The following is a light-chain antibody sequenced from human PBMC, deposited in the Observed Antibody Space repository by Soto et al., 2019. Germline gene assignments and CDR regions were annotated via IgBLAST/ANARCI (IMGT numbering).Light chain of an antibody. V-gene: IGLV3-25*02. J-gene: IGLJ1*01. Sequence: SYELTQPPSVSVFPGQTARITCSGEALPKQYAYWYQQKPGQAPVLVIYKDSERPSGIPERFSGYSSGTTVTLTISGVQAEDEADYYCQSADSSGIYQVFGTGTKVTVL. CDR1: ALPKQY. CDR2: KDS. CDR3: QSADSSGIYQV.